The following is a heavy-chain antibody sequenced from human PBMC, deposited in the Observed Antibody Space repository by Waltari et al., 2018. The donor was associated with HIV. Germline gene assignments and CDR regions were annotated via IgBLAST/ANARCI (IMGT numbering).Heavy chain of an antibody. V-gene: IGHV4-39*07. Sequence: QLQLQESGPGLVKPSETLSLTCTVSGGSISSSSYYWGWIRQPPGKGLEWFGLLQCRGSTDYNPSLKSRVTISVDTSKNHFSLKLSSVTAADTVVYYCARDGSNYRTYYYYGMDVWGQGTTVTVSS. D-gene: IGHD4-4*01. CDR2: LQCRGST. J-gene: IGHJ6*02. CDR3: ARDGSNYRTYYYYGMDV. CDR1: GGSISSSSYY.